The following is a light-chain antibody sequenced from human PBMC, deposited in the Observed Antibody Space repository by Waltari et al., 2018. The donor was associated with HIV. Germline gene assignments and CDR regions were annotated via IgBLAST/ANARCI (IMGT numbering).Light chain of an antibody. CDR2: SNN. V-gene: IGLV1-44*01. J-gene: IGLJ2*01. CDR1: TSNIGTNV. CDR3: ATWDDTPTGHVL. Sequence: QSVLAQPPSVSGTPGQRVTISCSGTTSNIGTNVVNWYQQVPGTAPKLLISSNNQRPSGVPDRFSGFKSGTSASLAINVLQSEDEADYYCATWDDTPTGHVLFGGGTKVTVL.